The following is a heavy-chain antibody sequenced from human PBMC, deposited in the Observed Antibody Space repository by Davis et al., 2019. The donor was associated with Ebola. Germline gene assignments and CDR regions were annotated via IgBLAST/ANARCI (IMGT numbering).Heavy chain of an antibody. CDR2: ISSGGGAP. V-gene: IGHV3-23*01. CDR1: GFTFSTYA. D-gene: IGHD3-10*01. CDR3: AKKDRGVAGPFDY. J-gene: IGHJ4*02. Sequence: GGSLRLSCAASGFTFSTYAMGWVRQAPGKGLEWVSDISSGGGAPYYADSVKGRFTTFRDNPKNTLYLQMNSLRDEDTAVYYCAKKDRGVAGPFDYWGQGTLVTVSS.